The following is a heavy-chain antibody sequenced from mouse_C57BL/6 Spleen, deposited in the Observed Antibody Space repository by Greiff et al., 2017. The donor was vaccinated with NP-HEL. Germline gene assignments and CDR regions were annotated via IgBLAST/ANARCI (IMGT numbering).Heavy chain of an antibody. Sequence: QVQLQQSGAELVRPGASVKLSCKASGYTFTDYYMNWVKQRPGQGLEWIARIYPGGGNTYYNEKFKGKATLTAEKSSSTAYMQLSSLTSEDSAVYFCARGIWGYAMDYWGQGTSVTVSS. J-gene: IGHJ4*01. CDR1: GYTFTDYY. D-gene: IGHD4-1*01. CDR2: IYPGGGNT. CDR3: ARGIWGYAMDY. V-gene: IGHV1-76*01.